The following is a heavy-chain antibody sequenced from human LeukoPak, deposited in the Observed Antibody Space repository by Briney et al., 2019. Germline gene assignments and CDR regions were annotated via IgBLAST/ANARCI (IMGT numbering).Heavy chain of an antibody. Sequence: PSETLSLTCTVSGGSISRYWWSWIRQPPGEGLEWIGYIYHSGSTNYNPSLKSRVTISVDTSKSQFSLRLKSVTAADTAVYYCARGGGILNWFDPWGQGTLVTISS. CDR2: IYHSGST. CDR1: GGSISRYW. CDR3: ARGGGILNWFDP. J-gene: IGHJ5*02. D-gene: IGHD3-16*01. V-gene: IGHV4-59*01.